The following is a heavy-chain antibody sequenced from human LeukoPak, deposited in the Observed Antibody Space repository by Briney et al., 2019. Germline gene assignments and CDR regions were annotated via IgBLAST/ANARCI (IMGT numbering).Heavy chain of an antibody. V-gene: IGHV3-7*01. CDR1: GFTFSSYA. CDR2: IKQDGSEK. J-gene: IGHJ4*02. D-gene: IGHD3-16*02. Sequence: GGSLRLSCAASGFTFSSYAMSWVRQAPGKGLEWVANIKQDGSEKYYVDSVKGRFTISRDNAKNSLYLQMNSLRAEDTAVYYCAREVSLMITFGGVIGPLDYWGQGTLVTVSS. CDR3: AREVSLMITFGGVIGPLDY.